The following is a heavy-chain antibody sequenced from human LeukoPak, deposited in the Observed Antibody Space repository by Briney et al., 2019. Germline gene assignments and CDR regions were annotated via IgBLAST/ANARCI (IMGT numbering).Heavy chain of an antibody. V-gene: IGHV3-11*01. J-gene: IGHJ3*02. Sequence: GGSLRLSCAASGFTFSDFHMSWIRQAPGKGLGWVSYISSGGTIYYADSVKSRFTISRDNAKTSLYLQVNSLTAEDTAVYFCARDHWLLRAFDIWGQGTMVTVSS. CDR3: ARDHWLLRAFDI. D-gene: IGHD3-9*01. CDR1: GFTFSDFH. CDR2: ISSGGTI.